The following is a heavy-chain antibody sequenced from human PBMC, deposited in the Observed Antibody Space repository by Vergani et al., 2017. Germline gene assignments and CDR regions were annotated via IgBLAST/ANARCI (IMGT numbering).Heavy chain of an antibody. CDR1: GGTFSSYT. CDR3: ARDHGDTVTTLRGSNWFDP. Sequence: QVQLVQSGAEVKKPGSSVKVSCKASGGTFSSYTISWVRQAPGQGLEWMGRIIPILGIANYAQKFQGRVTITADKSTSTAYMELSSLRSEDTAVYYCARDHGDTVTTLRGSNWFDPWGQGTLVTVSS. V-gene: IGHV1-69*04. D-gene: IGHD4-11*01. J-gene: IGHJ5*02. CDR2: IIPILGIA.